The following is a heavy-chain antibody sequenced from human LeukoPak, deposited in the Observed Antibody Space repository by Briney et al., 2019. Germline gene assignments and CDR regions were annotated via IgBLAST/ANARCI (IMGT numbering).Heavy chain of an antibody. Sequence: GGSLRLSCAASGFTFDDYAMHWVRQAPGKGLEWVSGISWNSGSIGYADSVKGRFTISRDNAKNSLYLQMNSLRAEETALYYCAKAQSVLIWNGMDVWGQGTTVTVSS. CDR3: AKAQSVLIWNGMDV. CDR1: GFTFDDYA. V-gene: IGHV3-9*01. D-gene: IGHD3-10*01. J-gene: IGHJ6*02. CDR2: ISWNSGSI.